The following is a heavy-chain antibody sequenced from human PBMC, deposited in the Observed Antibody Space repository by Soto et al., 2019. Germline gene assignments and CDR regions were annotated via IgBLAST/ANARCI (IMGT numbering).Heavy chain of an antibody. V-gene: IGHV4-30-2*06. CDR2: IHHSGST. CDR3: ARDRVTIIRGLSHYGMDV. J-gene: IGHJ6*02. D-gene: IGHD3-10*01. CDR1: GGSISSGGYS. Sequence: SETLSLTCAVSGGSISSGGYSWSWIRQSPGKGLEWIGYIHHSGSTYYNPSLKSRVTISEDRSKNQFSLKLSSVTAADTAVYYCARDRVTIIRGLSHYGMDVWGQGTTVTVSS.